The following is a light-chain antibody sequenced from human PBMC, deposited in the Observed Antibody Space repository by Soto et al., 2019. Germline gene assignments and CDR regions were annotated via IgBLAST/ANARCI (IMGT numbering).Light chain of an antibody. CDR3: QQSYSAPPLT. J-gene: IGKJ4*01. CDR1: QKTSKY. V-gene: IGKV1-39*01. CDR2: AAS. Sequence: IQMTQSPSSLSASVGDRVTITCRASQKTSKYLNWYQQKPGKAPKLLIYAASSLHSGVPSRFSGSGSGTDFTLTISSLQPEDFATYYCQQSYSAPPLTFGGGTNVEFK.